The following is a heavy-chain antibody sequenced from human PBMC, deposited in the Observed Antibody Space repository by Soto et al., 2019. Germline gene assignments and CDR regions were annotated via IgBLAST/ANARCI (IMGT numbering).Heavy chain of an antibody. CDR3: ARARRDSYYYGMDV. CDR1: GFTFSSYS. J-gene: IGHJ6*02. V-gene: IGHV3-48*01. CDR2: ISSGSSTI. Sequence: EVPLVESGGGLVQPGGSLRLSCAASGFTFSSYSMNWVRQAPGKGLEWVSYISSGSSTIYYADSVKGRFTISRDNDKNSLYLQMNSLRAEDTAVYYCARARRDSYYYGMDVWGQGTTVTVSS.